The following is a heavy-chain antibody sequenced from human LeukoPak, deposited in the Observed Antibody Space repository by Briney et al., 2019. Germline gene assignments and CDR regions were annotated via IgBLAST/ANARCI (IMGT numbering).Heavy chain of an antibody. J-gene: IGHJ5*02. Sequence: SETLSLTCTVSGGSISSYYWSWIRQPPGKGLEWIGYIYYSGSTNYNPSLKSRVTISVDTSKNQFSLKLSSVTAADTAVYYCARVIAAAYRWFDPWGQGTLVTVSS. V-gene: IGHV4-59*01. CDR1: GGSISSYY. D-gene: IGHD6-13*01. CDR3: ARVIAAAYRWFDP. CDR2: IYYSGST.